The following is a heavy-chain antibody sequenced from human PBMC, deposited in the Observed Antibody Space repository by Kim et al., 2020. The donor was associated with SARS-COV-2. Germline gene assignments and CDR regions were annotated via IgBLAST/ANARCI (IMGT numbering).Heavy chain of an antibody. J-gene: IGHJ5*02. CDR3: ARPATILWFGELSAGWFDP. V-gene: IGHV4-39*01. CDR2: IYYSGST. D-gene: IGHD3-10*01. CDR1: GGSISSSSYY. Sequence: SETLSLTCTVSGGSISSSSYYWGWIRQPPGKGLEWIGSIYYSGSTYYNPSLKSRVTISVDTSKNQFSLKLSSVTAADTAVYYCARPATILWFGELSAGWFDPWGQGTLVTVSS.